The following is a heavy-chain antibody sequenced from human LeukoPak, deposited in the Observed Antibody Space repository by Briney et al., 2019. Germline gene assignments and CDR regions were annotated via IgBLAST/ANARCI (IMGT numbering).Heavy chain of an antibody. Sequence: SETLSLTCAVYGGAVSGYYWSWIRQPPGKGLEWIGEINHSGSTNYNPSLKSRVTISVDTSKNQFSLKLSSVTAADTAVYYCARVVYSSSSTFDIWGQGTMVTVSS. J-gene: IGHJ3*02. CDR3: ARVVYSSSSTFDI. V-gene: IGHV4-34*01. D-gene: IGHD6-6*01. CDR1: GGAVSGYY. CDR2: INHSGST.